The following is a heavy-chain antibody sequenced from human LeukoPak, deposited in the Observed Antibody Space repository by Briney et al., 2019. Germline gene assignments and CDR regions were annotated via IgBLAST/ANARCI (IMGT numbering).Heavy chain of an antibody. CDR2: IYTSGST. Sequence: SQTLSLTCTVSGGSISSYYWSWIRQPAGKGLEWIGRIYTSGSTNYNPSLKSRVTMSVDTSKNQFSLKLSSVTAADTAVYYCATGAVAIDAFDIWGQGTMVTVSS. V-gene: IGHV4-4*07. J-gene: IGHJ3*02. CDR3: ATGAVAIDAFDI. D-gene: IGHD6-19*01. CDR1: GGSISSYY.